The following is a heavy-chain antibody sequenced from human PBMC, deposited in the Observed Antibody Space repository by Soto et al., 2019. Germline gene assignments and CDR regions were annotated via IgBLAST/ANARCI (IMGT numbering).Heavy chain of an antibody. V-gene: IGHV1-46*01. Sequence: ASVKVSCKASGYTFTSYYMHWVRQAPGQGLEWMGIINPSGGSTSYAQKFQGRVTMTRDTSTSTVYMELSSLRSEDTAVYYCARDRASYDSRRGGYFDLWGRGTLVTVS. J-gene: IGHJ2*01. CDR3: ARDRASYDSRRGGYFDL. D-gene: IGHD3-22*01. CDR2: INPSGGST. CDR1: GYTFTSYY.